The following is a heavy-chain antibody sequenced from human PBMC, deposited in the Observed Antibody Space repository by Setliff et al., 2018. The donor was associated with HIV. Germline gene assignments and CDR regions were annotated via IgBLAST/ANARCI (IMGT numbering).Heavy chain of an antibody. CDR1: GDSVNSYNYY. Sequence: SETLSLTCKVSGDSVNSYNYYWGWIRQPPGKGLEWIGNIYYSGSTYYNPSLKSRVTISVDTSKNQFSLKLSSVTAADTAVYYCARARGLLPYYYLDVWGKGTTVTVSS. V-gene: IGHV4-39*07. CDR2: IYYSGST. J-gene: IGHJ6*03. D-gene: IGHD3-10*01. CDR3: ARARGLLPYYYLDV.